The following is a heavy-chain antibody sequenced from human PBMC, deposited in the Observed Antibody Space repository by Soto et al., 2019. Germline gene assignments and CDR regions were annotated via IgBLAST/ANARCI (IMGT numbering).Heavy chain of an antibody. CDR3: AREDDGGDRDYYGLDV. CDR2: IHYTGSI. D-gene: IGHD2-21*02. CDR1: GGSISSEYFH. J-gene: IGHJ6*02. Sequence: PSETLSLTCAVSGGSISSEYFHWTWIRQSPGKGLEWIGYIHYTGSIMYNPSFKSRLTMAVDTTKNQFSLQLTSVTAADTAVYFCAREDDGGDRDYYGLDVRGQGTTVTVSS. V-gene: IGHV4-30-4*08.